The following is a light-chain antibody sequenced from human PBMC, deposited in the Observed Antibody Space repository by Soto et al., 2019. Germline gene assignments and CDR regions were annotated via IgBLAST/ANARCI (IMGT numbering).Light chain of an antibody. Sequence: DIQMTQSPSSLSVSVGDTVTITCQARQDTDNYLNWYQQKPGQAPRLLIYDASYLETGFTSRFSGRGSGTDCAFARTSLQPNDIATYYCQHSDRLPPYTVGQGTKLDLK. CDR1: QDTDNY. J-gene: IGKJ2*01. V-gene: IGKV1-33*01. CDR2: DAS. CDR3: QHSDRLPPYT.